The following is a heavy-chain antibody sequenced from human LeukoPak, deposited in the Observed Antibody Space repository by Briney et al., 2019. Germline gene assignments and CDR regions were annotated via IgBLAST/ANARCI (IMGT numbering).Heavy chain of an antibody. CDR2: IIPIFGTA. V-gene: IGHV1-69*13. CDR1: GGTFSSYA. J-gene: IGHJ4*02. D-gene: IGHD2-2*01. Sequence: ASVKVSCKASGGTFSSYAISWVRQAPGQGLEWMGGIIPIFGTANYAQKFQGRVTITADESTSTAYMELSSLRSEDTAVYYCARDGRVPLIALYYFDYWGQGTLVTVSS. CDR3: ARDGRVPLIALYYFDY.